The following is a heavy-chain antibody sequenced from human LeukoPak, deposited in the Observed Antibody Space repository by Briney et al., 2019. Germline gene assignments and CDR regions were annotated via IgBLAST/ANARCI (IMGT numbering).Heavy chain of an antibody. CDR2: IYWDEDK. J-gene: IGHJ3*02. Sequence: SGPTLVTPTQTLTLTSTFSGFSLSPSGVGVGGILQPPGTALEGLALIYWDEDKHYSPSLKSRLTITKDTSKNQVSLTMTNMDPVDTATYYCAHLARSSSAFDIWGQGTMVTVSS. CDR3: AHLARSSSAFDI. CDR1: GFSLSPSGVG. V-gene: IGHV2-5*02. D-gene: IGHD5-12*01.